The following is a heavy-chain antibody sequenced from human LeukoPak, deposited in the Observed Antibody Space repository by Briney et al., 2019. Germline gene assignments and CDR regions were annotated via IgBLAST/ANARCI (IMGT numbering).Heavy chain of an antibody. Sequence: GGSLRLSCAASGFTFSSYSMNWVRQAPGKGLEWISYFRSSGSIIYYADSVKGRFTISRDNAKNSLYLQMNSLRTEDTAVYYCAREGVADAFDIWGQGTMVTVSS. CDR1: GFTFSSYS. D-gene: IGHD2-15*01. J-gene: IGHJ3*02. CDR2: FRSSGSII. V-gene: IGHV3-48*04. CDR3: AREGVADAFDI.